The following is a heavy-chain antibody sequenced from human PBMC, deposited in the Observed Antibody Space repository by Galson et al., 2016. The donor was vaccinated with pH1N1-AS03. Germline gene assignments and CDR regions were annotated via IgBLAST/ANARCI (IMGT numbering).Heavy chain of an antibody. CDR3: VAGGSGTDLFDV. CDR1: GFTFSRSA. J-gene: IGHJ3*01. D-gene: IGHD3-10*01. CDR2: VNDSGGRT. V-gene: IGHV3-23*01. Sequence: SLRLSCAASGFTFSRSAMSWVRHVPGKGLEWVSSVNDSGGRTSYANSVKGRFTVSRDNSKNTLSLEMSSLRVEDTAEYYCVAGGSGTDLFDVWGLGTMVIVSS.